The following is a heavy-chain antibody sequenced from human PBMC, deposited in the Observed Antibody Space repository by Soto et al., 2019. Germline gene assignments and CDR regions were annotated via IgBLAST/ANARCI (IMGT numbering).Heavy chain of an antibody. V-gene: IGHV2-70*11. CDR3: SGGSCYWFDP. CDR1: GFSLTTSGMC. D-gene: IGHD2-15*01. J-gene: IGHJ5*02. CDR2: IDWDDDK. Sequence: ESGPTLVNPTQTLTLTCTFSGFSLTTSGMCVSWIRQPPGKALEWLARIDWDDDKYYSTSLKTRLTISKDTSKNQVVLTMTNMDPVDTATYYCSGGSCYWFDPWGQGTLVTVSS.